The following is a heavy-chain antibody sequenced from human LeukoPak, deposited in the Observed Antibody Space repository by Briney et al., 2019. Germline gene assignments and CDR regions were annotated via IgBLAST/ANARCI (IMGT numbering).Heavy chain of an antibody. Sequence: PSETLSLTCTVSGGSISSYYWSWIRQPPGKGLEWIGYIYYSGSTNYNPSLKSRVTISVDTSKNQFSLKLSSVTAADTAVYYCAGSGTIAARHYYYYYMDVWGKGTTVTVSS. D-gene: IGHD6-6*01. CDR2: IYYSGST. V-gene: IGHV4-59*08. CDR1: GGSISSYY. J-gene: IGHJ6*03. CDR3: AGSGTIAARHYYYYYMDV.